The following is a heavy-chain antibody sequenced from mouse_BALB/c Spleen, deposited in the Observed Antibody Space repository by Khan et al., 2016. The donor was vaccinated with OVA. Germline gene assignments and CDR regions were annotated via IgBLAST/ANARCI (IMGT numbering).Heavy chain of an antibody. Sequence: QVQLQQSGAELVKPGASVKLSCKTSGYTFTSYWIQWVKQRPGQGLGWIGQIFPGTGTTYYNENFKGKATLTVDTSSSTAYMQLSSLTSEDSAVYVCARGYCGNDEFVYWGQGTLVTVSP. CDR1: GYTFTSYW. CDR3: ARGYCGNDEFVY. D-gene: IGHD1-1*02. CDR2: IFPGTGTT. V-gene: IGHV1S132*01. J-gene: IGHJ3*01.